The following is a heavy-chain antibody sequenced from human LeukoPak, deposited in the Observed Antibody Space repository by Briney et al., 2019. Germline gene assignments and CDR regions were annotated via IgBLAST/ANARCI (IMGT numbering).Heavy chain of an antibody. V-gene: IGHV3-23*01. CDR2: IDESGGST. D-gene: IGHD6-19*01. J-gene: IGHJ4*02. Sequence: GALRLSCAASGFTFSTYIMTWVRQAPGKGLEWVSSIDESGGSTYYADSVKGQFAISRDNSQSSLYLEMNSLRAEDTAVYYCARGSTGWPYYLDYWGQGTLVTVSS. CDR1: GFTFSTYI. CDR3: ARGSTGWPYYLDY.